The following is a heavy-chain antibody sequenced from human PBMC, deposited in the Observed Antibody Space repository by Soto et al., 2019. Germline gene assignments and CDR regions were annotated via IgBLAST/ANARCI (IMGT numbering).Heavy chain of an antibody. CDR2: ISGSGGST. V-gene: IGHV3-23*01. J-gene: IGHJ4*02. Sequence: GGSLRLSCAASGFTFSSYAMSWVRQAPGKGLEWVSAISGSGGSTYYADSVKGRFTISRDNSKSTLYLQMNSLRAEDTALYYCARDPHDYGDYAFDYWGQGTLVTVSS. CDR3: ARDPHDYGDYAFDY. D-gene: IGHD4-17*01. CDR1: GFTFSSYA.